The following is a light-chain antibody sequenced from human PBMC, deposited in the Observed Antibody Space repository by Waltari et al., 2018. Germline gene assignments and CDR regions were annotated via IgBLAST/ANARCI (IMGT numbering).Light chain of an antibody. V-gene: IGKV4-1*01. J-gene: IGKJ4*01. CDR2: WAS. CDR3: QQYYNTPLT. CDR1: ESVLYSSNNKNH. Sequence: DIVMTQSPESLAVSLGERATSSCKTSESVLYSSNNKNHLAWYQQKPGQPPRLLLYWASTRESGVPDRFIGSGSETDFTLTVTSLQAEDVAVYYCQQYYNTPLTFGGGTKVGVK.